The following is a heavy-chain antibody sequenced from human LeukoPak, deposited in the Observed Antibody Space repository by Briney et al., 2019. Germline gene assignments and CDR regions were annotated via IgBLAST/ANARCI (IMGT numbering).Heavy chain of an antibody. V-gene: IGHV5-51*01. CDR1: GYTFITYW. J-gene: IGHJ4*02. Sequence: GESLKISCKASGYTFITYWIAWVRQVPGKGLEWMGIIYLGDSDARYSPSFQGQVTISVDKSIDTAYLQRSSLKASDTAMYYCARRVVAGDYFFDYWGQGTLVTVSS. CDR3: ARRVVAGDYFFDY. CDR2: IYLGDSDA. D-gene: IGHD6-19*01.